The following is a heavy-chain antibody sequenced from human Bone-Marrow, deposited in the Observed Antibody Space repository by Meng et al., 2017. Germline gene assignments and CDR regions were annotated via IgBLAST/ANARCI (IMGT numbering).Heavy chain of an antibody. D-gene: IGHD3-10*01. CDR3: ARAGGRSI. J-gene: IGHJ3*02. Sequence: VHRVKSGGEVRKPVASLKLSCKASRYTFTSYDINWVRQAPGQGLEWMGWMNPNSGNTGYAQKFQGRVTITRNTSISTAYMELSSLRSEDTAVYYCARAGGRSIWGQGTMVTVSS. CDR1: RYTFTSYD. V-gene: IGHV1-8*03. CDR2: MNPNSGNT.